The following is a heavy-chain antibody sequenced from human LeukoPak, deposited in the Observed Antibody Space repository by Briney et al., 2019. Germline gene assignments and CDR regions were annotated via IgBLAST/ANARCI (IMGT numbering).Heavy chain of an antibody. CDR3: AQRLTLDY. J-gene: IGHJ4*02. CDR1: GFTFSSYA. D-gene: IGHD6-25*01. V-gene: IGHV3-30-3*01. Sequence: PGGSLRLSCAASGFTFSSYAMHWVRQAPGKGLEWVAVISYDGSNKYYADSVKGRFTISRDNSKNTLYLQMNSLRAEDTAVYYCAQRLTLDYWGQGTLVTVSS. CDR2: ISYDGSNK.